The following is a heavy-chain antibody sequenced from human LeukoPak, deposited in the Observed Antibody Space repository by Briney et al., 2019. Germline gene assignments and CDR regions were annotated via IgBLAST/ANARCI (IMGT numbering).Heavy chain of an antibody. CDR1: GYTFTNYA. CDR3: ASPAPAYSSGWLYYFDY. D-gene: IGHD6-19*01. CDR2: IHPSTGNP. Sequence: ASVKVSCKASGYTFTNYAMNWVRQAPGQGLEWMGWIHPSTGNPTYAQGFTGRFVFSLDTSVSTTYLQISSLKAEDTAVYYCASPAPAYSSGWLYYFDYWGQGTLVTVSS. V-gene: IGHV7-4-1*02. J-gene: IGHJ4*02.